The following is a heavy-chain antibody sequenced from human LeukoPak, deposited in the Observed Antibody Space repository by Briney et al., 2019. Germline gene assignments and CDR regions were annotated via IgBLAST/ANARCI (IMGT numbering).Heavy chain of an antibody. V-gene: IGHV3-30*03. CDR2: ISYDGSNK. Sequence: PGGSLRLSCAASGFSFSNYGIHWVRQAPGKGPEWVTVISYDGSNKYYADSVKGRFTISRDNSKNTLYLQMNSLRDEDTAVYYCARGYCGSRGCRAGRLFDYWGQGTLVTVSS. J-gene: IGHJ4*02. D-gene: IGHD2-2*01. CDR1: GFSFSNYG. CDR3: ARGYCGSRGCRAGRLFDY.